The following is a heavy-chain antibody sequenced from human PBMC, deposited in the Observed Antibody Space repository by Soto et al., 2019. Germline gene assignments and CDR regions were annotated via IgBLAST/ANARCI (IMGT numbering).Heavy chain of an antibody. Sequence: QVQLVQSGAEAKKPGASVKVSCKASGYTFTSYYIHWVRQAPGQGLEWMGIINPSGGSTTYAQKFQGGVTMTRDTSTSTVYMELSSLRSEDTAVYYCTRAPSYGASDIWGQGTMVTVSS. CDR3: TRAPSYGASDI. CDR1: GYTFTSYY. D-gene: IGHD4-17*01. V-gene: IGHV1-46*03. CDR2: INPSGGST. J-gene: IGHJ3*02.